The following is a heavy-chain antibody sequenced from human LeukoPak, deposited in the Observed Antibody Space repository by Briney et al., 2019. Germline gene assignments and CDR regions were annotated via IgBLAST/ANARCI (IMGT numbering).Heavy chain of an antibody. CDR3: VSFYETY. CDR2: INSDGSWT. Sequence: GGSLRLSCAASVNYWMHWFRQAPGKGLVWVSHINSDGSWTSYADSVKGRFTISKDNAKNTVYLQMNNLRAEDTAVYYCVSFYETYWGRGTLVTVSS. J-gene: IGHJ4*02. D-gene: IGHD2-2*01. V-gene: IGHV3-74*01. CDR1: VNYW.